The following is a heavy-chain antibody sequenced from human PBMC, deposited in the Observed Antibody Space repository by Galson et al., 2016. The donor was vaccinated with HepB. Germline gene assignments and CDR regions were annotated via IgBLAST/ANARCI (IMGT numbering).Heavy chain of an antibody. Sequence: SVKVSCKASGYSFTSDGISWVRQAPGQGLEWMGWISPYNGNSSYAQKFQGRVTMTTDTSTNTAYMELRSLRSDDTAVYYCAREGVCSDGSCYSSFDYWGQGTPVTVSS. CDR3: AREGVCSDGSCYSSFDY. CDR2: ISPYNGNS. CDR1: GYSFTSDG. J-gene: IGHJ4*02. D-gene: IGHD2-15*01. V-gene: IGHV1-18*04.